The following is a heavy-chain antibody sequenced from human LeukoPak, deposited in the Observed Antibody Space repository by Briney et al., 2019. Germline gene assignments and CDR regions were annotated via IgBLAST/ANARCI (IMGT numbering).Heavy chain of an antibody. CDR1: GVSISSTSYY. V-gene: IGHV4-61*05. CDR2: IYYSGST. Sequence: PSETLSLTCTVSGVSISSTSYYWGWIRQPPGKGLEWIGYIYYSGSTNYNPSLKSRVTISVDTSKNQFSLKLSSVTAADTAVYYCARAEYDFWSGYHLDYWGQGTLVTVSS. J-gene: IGHJ4*02. CDR3: ARAEYDFWSGYHLDY. D-gene: IGHD3-3*01.